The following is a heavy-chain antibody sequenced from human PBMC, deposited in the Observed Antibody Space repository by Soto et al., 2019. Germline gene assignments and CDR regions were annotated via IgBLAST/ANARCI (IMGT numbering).Heavy chain of an antibody. CDR3: ARDFRGVRYNWFDP. Sequence: SETLSLTCTVSGGSISSGGYYWSWLRQHPGKGLEWIGYIYYSGSTYYNPSLKSRVTISVDTSKNQFSLKLSSVTAADTAVYYCARDFRGVRYNWFDPWGQGTLVTVSS. CDR2: IYYSGST. CDR1: GGSISSGGYY. D-gene: IGHD3-10*01. J-gene: IGHJ5*02. V-gene: IGHV4-31*03.